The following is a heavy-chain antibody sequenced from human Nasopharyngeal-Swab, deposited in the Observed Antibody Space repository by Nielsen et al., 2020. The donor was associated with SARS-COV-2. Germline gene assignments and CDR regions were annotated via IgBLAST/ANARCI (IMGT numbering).Heavy chain of an antibody. D-gene: IGHD3-22*01. V-gene: IGHV1-2*04. J-gene: IGHJ4*02. CDR1: GYTFTGYY. CDR2: INPNSGGT. Sequence: ASVKVSCKASGYTFTGYYMHWVRQAPGQGLEWMGWINPNSGGTNYAQKFQGWVTMTRDTSISTAYMELSRLRSDDTAVYYRARGLPYYYDSSGYYLFDYWGQGTLVTVSS. CDR3: ARGLPYYYDSSGYYLFDY.